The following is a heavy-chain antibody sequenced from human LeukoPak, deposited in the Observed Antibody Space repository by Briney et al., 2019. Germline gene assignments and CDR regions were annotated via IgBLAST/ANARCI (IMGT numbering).Heavy chain of an antibody. CDR2: INHSGST. CDR3: ARPVSSSFDYYYYYMDV. CDR1: GGSFSGYY. D-gene: IGHD6-6*01. J-gene: IGHJ6*03. V-gene: IGHV4-34*01. Sequence: SETLSLTCAVYGGSFSGYYWSWIRQPPGKGLEWIGEINHSGSTNYNPSLKSRVTISVDTSKNQFSLKLSSVTAADTAVYYCARPVSSSFDYYYYYMDVWGKGTTVTVSS.